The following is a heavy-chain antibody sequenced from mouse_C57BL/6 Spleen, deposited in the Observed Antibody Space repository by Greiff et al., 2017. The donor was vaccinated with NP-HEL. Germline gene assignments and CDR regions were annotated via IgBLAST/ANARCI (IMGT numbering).Heavy chain of an antibody. D-gene: IGHD2-5*01. CDR1: GYTFTDYY. CDR2: INPNNGGT. Sequence: EVQLQQSGPELVKPGASVKISCKASGYTFTDYYMNWVKQSHGKSLEWIGDINPNNGGTSYNQKFKGKATLTVDKSSSPAYMELRSLTSEDSAVYYCARSSYYSNYEWYFDVWGTGTTVTVSS. V-gene: IGHV1-26*01. CDR3: ARSSYYSNYEWYFDV. J-gene: IGHJ1*03.